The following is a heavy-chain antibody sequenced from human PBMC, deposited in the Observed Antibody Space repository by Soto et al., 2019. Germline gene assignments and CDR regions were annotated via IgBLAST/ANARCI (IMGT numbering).Heavy chain of an antibody. V-gene: IGHV3-23*01. CDR3: AKGRGGSGSLTPRVDF. CDR1: GFTFNNYA. J-gene: IGHJ4*01. CDR2: ISGGGDTT. D-gene: IGHD3-10*01. Sequence: EVQLLESGGGLVQPGGSLRLSCAASGFTFNNYAMTWVRQAPGKGLEWVSAISGGGDTTSYADSVKGRVTGSRAGSKNTLYLQMSSLRAEDTALYYCAKGRGGSGSLTPRVDFWGHGTLVTFSS.